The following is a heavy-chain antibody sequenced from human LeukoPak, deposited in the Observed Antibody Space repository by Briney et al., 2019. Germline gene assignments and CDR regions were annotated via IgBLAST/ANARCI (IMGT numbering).Heavy chain of an antibody. D-gene: IGHD3-22*01. V-gene: IGHV1-18*04. J-gene: IGHJ4*02. CDR1: GYTFTCYG. CDR2: ISAYNGNT. CDR3: ARDYYYDSSGYQNYFDY. Sequence: AAVKVSCKGAGYTFTCYGIGWVRQAPGQGPEWMGWISAYNGNTNYAQKLQGRVTMTTDTSTRTAYMELRSLRSDDTAVYYCARDYYYDSSGYQNYFDYWGQRTLVTVSS.